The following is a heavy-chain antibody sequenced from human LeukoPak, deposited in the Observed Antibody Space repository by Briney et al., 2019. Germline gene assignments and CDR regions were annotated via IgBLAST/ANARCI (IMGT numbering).Heavy chain of an antibody. CDR1: EFTFSSYW. D-gene: IGHD3-3*01. CDR2: ISSDGSST. J-gene: IGHJ4*02. V-gene: IGHV3-74*01. CDR3: SREDHYYDYWSGYFPVFDY. Sequence: GGSLRLSCAASEFTFSSYWMHWVRQAPGRGRVWVSRISSDGSSTSYADSVAGRFSLSRDNAKNTLYLQMNSLRAEDTAVYDCSREDHYYDYWSGYFPVFDYWGQGAQVTVSS.